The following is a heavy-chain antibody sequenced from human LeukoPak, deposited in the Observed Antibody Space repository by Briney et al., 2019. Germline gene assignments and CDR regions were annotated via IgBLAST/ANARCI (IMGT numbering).Heavy chain of an antibody. Sequence: SETLSLTCSVSGYSISSGYYWGWIRQPPGKGLEWIGSIYHSGSTYYNPSLKSRVTISLDTSKNQFSLKVRSVTAADTAVYFCARVRAVAGTPFDYWGQGTLVTVSS. CDR3: ARVRAVAGTPFDY. D-gene: IGHD6-19*01. J-gene: IGHJ4*02. CDR1: GYSISSGYY. V-gene: IGHV4-38-2*02. CDR2: IYHSGST.